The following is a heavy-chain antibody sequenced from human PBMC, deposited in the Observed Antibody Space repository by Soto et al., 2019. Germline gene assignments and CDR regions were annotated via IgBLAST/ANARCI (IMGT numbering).Heavy chain of an antibody. CDR1: GYTFTSYG. Sequence: ASVKVSCKASGYTFTSYGISWVRQAPGQGLEWMGWISAYNGNTNYAQKLQGRVTMTTDTSTSTAYMELNSLRAEDTAVYYCTKDRDYATDWYTGDYWGQGTQVTVSS. D-gene: IGHD2-2*01. V-gene: IGHV1-18*01. CDR3: TKDRDYATDWYTGDY. J-gene: IGHJ4*02. CDR2: ISAYNGNT.